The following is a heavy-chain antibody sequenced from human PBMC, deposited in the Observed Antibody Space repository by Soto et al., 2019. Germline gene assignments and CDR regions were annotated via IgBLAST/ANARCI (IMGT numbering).Heavy chain of an antibody. CDR3: TTGRDYDILTGPFDY. D-gene: IGHD3-9*01. Sequence: EVQLVESGGGLVKPGGSLRLSCAASGFTFSNAWMNWVRQAPGKGLEWVGRIKSKTDGGTTDYAAPVKGRFTISRDDSKNTLYLQMNSLKTEDTAVYYCTTGRDYDILTGPFDYWGQGTLVTVSS. CDR1: GFTFSNAW. J-gene: IGHJ4*02. CDR2: IKSKTDGGTT. V-gene: IGHV3-15*01.